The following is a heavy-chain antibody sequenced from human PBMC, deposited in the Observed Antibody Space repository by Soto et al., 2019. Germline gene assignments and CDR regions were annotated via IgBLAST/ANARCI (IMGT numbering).Heavy chain of an antibody. Sequence: QVQLVQSGAEVKKPGASVKVSCKASGYTFTSYGISWVRQAPGQGLEWMGWISAYNGNTNYAQKLQGRVTMTTDTATSTAYMELRSLRSDDTAVYYCARVRYYYGSGGYLGWFDPWGQGTLVTVSS. CDR3: ARVRYYYGSGGYLGWFDP. CDR2: ISAYNGNT. J-gene: IGHJ5*02. V-gene: IGHV1-18*04. CDR1: GYTFTSYG. D-gene: IGHD3-10*01.